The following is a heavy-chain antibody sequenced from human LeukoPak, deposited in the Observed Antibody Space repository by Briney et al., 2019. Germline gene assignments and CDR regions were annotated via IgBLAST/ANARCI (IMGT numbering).Heavy chain of an antibody. Sequence: GGSLRLSCAASGFTVSSNYMSWVRQAPGKGLEWVSVIYSGGSTYYADSVKGRFTISRDNSKNTLYLQMNSLRAEDTAVSYCARGPRGYCSGGSCYGSYFDYWGQGTLVTVSS. D-gene: IGHD2-15*01. CDR3: ARGPRGYCSGGSCYGSYFDY. CDR2: IYSGGST. V-gene: IGHV3-53*01. J-gene: IGHJ4*02. CDR1: GFTVSSNY.